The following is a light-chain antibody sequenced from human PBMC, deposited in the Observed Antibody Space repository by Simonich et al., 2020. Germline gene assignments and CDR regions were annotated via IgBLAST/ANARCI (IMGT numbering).Light chain of an antibody. J-gene: IGKJ4*01. CDR2: AAS. V-gene: IGKV1-39*01. CDR3: QQSYSTPLT. Sequence: DIQMTQSPSSLSASVGDRVTITCRPSQSISSYLNWYQQKPVKAPKLLIYAASSLQSGVPSRFSGSGSGTDFTLTISSLQPEDFATYYCQQSYSTPLTFGGGTKVEIK. CDR1: QSISSY.